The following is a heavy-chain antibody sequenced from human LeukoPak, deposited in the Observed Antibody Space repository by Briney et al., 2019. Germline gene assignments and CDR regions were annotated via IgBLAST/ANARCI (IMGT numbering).Heavy chain of an antibody. D-gene: IGHD3-3*01. CDR2: IRYDGSNK. CDR3: AKDLRSGPTGLDY. V-gene: IGHV3-30*02. Sequence: PGGSLRLSCAASGFTFSSYGMHWVRQAPGKGLEWVAFIRYDGSNKYYADSVKGRFTISRDNSKNTLYLQMNSLRAEDTAVYYCAKDLRSGPTGLDYWGQGTLVAVSS. J-gene: IGHJ4*02. CDR1: GFTFSSYG.